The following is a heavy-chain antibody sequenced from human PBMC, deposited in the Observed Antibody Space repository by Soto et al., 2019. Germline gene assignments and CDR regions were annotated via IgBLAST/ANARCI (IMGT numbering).Heavy chain of an antibody. D-gene: IGHD2-8*01. CDR1: GASIDRSNYY. J-gene: IGHJ4*02. CDR2: IYYSGST. V-gene: IGHV4-61*05. CDR3: ARSDGRY. Sequence: SETLSLTCTVSGASIDRSNYYWDWIRQPPGKGLEWIGYIYYSGSTNYNPSLKSRVTISVDTSKNQFSLKLSSVTAADTAVYYCARSDGRYWGQGTLVTVSS.